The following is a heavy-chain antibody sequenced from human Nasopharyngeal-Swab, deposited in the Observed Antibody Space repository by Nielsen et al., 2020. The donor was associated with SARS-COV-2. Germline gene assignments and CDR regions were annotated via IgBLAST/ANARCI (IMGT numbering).Heavy chain of an antibody. CDR2: ISSSSSYI. CDR3: ARGLPLYYDSSGYLVN. V-gene: IGHV3-21*01. J-gene: IGHJ4*02. CDR1: GFTFSSYS. Sequence: GESLKISCAASGFTFSSYSMNWVRQAPGKGLEWVSSISSSSSYIYHADSVKGRFTISRDNAKNSLYLQMNSLRAEDTAVYYCARGLPLYYDSSGYLVNWGQGTLVTVSS. D-gene: IGHD3-22*01.